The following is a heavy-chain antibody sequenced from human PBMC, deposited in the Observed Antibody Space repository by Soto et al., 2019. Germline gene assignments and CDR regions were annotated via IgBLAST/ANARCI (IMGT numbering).Heavy chain of an antibody. CDR2: IIPIFGTA. D-gene: IGHD1-7*01. Sequence: QVQLVQSGAEVKKPGSSVKVSCKASGGTFSGYAISWVRQAPGQGLEWMGGIIPIFGTANYAQKFQGRVTITADESTSTAYMELSSLRSEDTAVYYCARSYITGTTGGLDYWGQGTLVTVSS. CDR3: ARSYITGTTGGLDY. J-gene: IGHJ4*02. CDR1: GGTFSGYA. V-gene: IGHV1-69*01.